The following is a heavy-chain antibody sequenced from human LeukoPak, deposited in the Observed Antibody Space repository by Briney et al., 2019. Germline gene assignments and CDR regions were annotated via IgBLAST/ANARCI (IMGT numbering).Heavy chain of an antibody. J-gene: IGHJ4*02. CDR1: GFTFSRYG. D-gene: IGHD6-19*01. CDR3: ARESSGWSKDY. V-gene: IGHV3-21*01. Sequence: MSGGSLRLSCAASGFTFSRYGMHWVRQAPGKGLEWVSSISSSSSYIYYADSVKGRFTISRDNAKNSLYLQMNSLRAEDTAVYYCARESSGWSKDYWGQGTLVTVSS. CDR2: ISSSSSYI.